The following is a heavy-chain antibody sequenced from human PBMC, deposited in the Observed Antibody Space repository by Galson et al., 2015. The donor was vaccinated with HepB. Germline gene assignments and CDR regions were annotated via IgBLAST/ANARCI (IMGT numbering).Heavy chain of an antibody. CDR1: GGTFSSYA. J-gene: IGHJ5*02. D-gene: IGHD2-15*01. CDR2: IIPIFGTA. CDR3: AREVRDCSGGSCQDTDWFDP. V-gene: IGHV1-69*13. Sequence: SVKVSCKASGGTFSSYAISWVRQAPGQGLEWMGGIIPIFGTANYAQKFQGRVTITADESTSTAYMELSSLRSEDTAVYYCAREVRDCSGGSCQDTDWFDPWGQGTLVTVSS.